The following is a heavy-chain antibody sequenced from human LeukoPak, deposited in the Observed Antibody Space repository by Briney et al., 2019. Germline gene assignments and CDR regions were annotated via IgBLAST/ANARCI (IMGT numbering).Heavy chain of an antibody. CDR1: GFIFSTYG. D-gene: IGHD3-16*01. V-gene: IGHV3-30*02. CDR2: IRHDGSIK. CDR3: AKDSLADIDY. Sequence: GGSLRLSCAASGFIFSTYGMYWVRQAPGKGLEWVAFIRHDGSIKNYADSAKGRSTISRDNSKNTLYLQMNSLRAEDTAVYYWAKDSLADIDYWGQGTLVTVSS. J-gene: IGHJ4*02.